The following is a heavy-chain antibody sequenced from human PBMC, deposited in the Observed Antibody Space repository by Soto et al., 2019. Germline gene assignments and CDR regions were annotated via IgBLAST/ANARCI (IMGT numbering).Heavy chain of an antibody. Sequence: GGSLRLSCAASGITFSSYEMNWVRQAPGKGLEWVSYISSSGSTIYYADSVKGRFTISRDNAKNSLYLQMNSLRAEDTAVYYCASQAAAGTGCYYYYGMDVWGQGTTVTVSS. D-gene: IGHD6-13*01. CDR2: ISSSGSTI. V-gene: IGHV3-48*03. J-gene: IGHJ6*02. CDR1: GITFSSYE. CDR3: ASQAAAGTGCYYYYGMDV.